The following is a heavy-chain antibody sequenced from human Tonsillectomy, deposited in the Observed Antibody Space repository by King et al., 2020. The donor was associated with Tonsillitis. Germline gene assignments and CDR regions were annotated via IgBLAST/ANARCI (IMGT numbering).Heavy chain of an antibody. J-gene: IGHJ3*02. CDR1: GGSFNNHA. D-gene: IGHD3-22*01. Sequence: VQLVQSGAEVKEPGSSVKVSCTASGGSFNNHAFSWVRQAPGQGLEWIGGIVPLFGTPRYAQKLQGRVTITADEYTRTGYMELSGLRSEDTALYYCARGKLEDSSGYLVRDGFDIWGQGTVVIVSS. V-gene: IGHV1-69*01. CDR2: IVPLFGTP. CDR3: ARGKLEDSSGYLVRDGFDI.